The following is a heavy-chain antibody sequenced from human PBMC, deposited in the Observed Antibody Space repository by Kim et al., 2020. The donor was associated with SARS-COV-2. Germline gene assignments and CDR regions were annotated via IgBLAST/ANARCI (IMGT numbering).Heavy chain of an antibody. J-gene: IGHJ5*02. D-gene: IGHD3-16*01. Sequence: PTYAQGFTGRFVFSLDTSVSTAYLQISSLKAEDTAVYYCARESVVGGLDPWGQGTLVTVSS. CDR3: ARESVVGGLDP. CDR2: P. V-gene: IGHV7-4-1*02.